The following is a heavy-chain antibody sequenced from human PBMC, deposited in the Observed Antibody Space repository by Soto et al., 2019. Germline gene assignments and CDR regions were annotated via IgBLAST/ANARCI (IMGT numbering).Heavy chain of an antibody. V-gene: IGHV3-15*07. D-gene: IGHD3-22*01. CDR2: IKSKTDGGTT. J-gene: IGHJ4*01. Sequence: PGGSLRLSCAASGFTFTNAWITWVRQAPGKGLDWVGRIKSKTDGGTTDYAEPVKGRFAISRDDSNNMVYLQMNSLKIEDTAVYYCTTDSYSTIIIVRFDYWGHGTLVTVSS. CDR1: GFTFTNAW. CDR3: TTDSYSTIIIVRFDY.